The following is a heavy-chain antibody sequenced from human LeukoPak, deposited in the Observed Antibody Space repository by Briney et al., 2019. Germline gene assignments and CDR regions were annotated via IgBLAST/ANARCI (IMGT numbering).Heavy chain of an antibody. V-gene: IGHV4-30-2*01. CDR1: GGSISSGEYS. Sequence: SQTLSLTCAVSGGSISSGEYSWSWIRQPPGKGLEWIGYMYDSGSTYYNPSLKSRVTISVDTSKNQFSLKLSSVTAADTAVYYCARDSSSSSGFDYWGQGTLVTVSS. J-gene: IGHJ4*02. CDR2: MYDSGST. D-gene: IGHD6-6*01. CDR3: ARDSSSSSGFDY.